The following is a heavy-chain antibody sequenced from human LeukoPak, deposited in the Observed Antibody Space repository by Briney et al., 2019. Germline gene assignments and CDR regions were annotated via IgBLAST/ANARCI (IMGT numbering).Heavy chain of an antibody. V-gene: IGHV4-59*01. CDR1: GSINNYY. D-gene: IGHD2-2*01. J-gene: IGHJ3*02. CDR3: ARVVCISTSCPRGNAFDI. CDR2: IYYSGST. Sequence: SETLSLTCTVSGSINNYYWSWIRQPPGKGLEWIGYIYYSGSTNYNPSLKSRVTISVDTSKNQFSLNLSSVTAADTAVYYCARVVCISTSCPRGNAFDIWGQRTMVTVSS.